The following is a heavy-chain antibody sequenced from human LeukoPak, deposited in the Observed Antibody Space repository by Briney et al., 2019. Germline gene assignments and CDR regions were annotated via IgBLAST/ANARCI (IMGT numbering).Heavy chain of an antibody. CDR3: ARGGGLDV. J-gene: IGHJ6*02. V-gene: IGHV3-7*03. Sequence: GGSLRLSCAAAGFTFSSYWMNWARQAPGKGLEWVASINHNGNVNYYVDSVKGRFTISRDNAKNSLYLQMSNLRAEDTAVYFCARGGGLDVWGQGATVTVSS. CDR1: GFTFSSYW. D-gene: IGHD3-16*01. CDR2: INHNGNVN.